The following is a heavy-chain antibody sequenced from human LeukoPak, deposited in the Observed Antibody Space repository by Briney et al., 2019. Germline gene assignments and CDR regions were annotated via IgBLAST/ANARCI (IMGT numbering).Heavy chain of an antibody. J-gene: IGHJ4*02. D-gene: IGHD3-3*01. CDR1: GGSFSGYY. V-gene: IGHV4-34*01. CDR2: INHSGST. CDR3: ARGASPYDFWRGNLFDY. Sequence: SETLSLTCAVYGGSFSGYYWSWIRQPPGKGLEWIGEINHSGSTNYNPSLKSRVTISVDTSKNQFSLKVSSVTAADTAVYYCARGASPYDFWRGNLFDYWGQGTLVTVSS.